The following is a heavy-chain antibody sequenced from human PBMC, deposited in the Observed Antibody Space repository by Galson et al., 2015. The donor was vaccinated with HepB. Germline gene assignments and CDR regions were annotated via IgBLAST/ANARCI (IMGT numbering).Heavy chain of an antibody. CDR2: IIPIFGTA. CDR3: SEISSGFGGNYYYYGMDV. J-gene: IGHJ6*02. V-gene: IGHV1-69*13. CDR1: GGTFSSYA. D-gene: IGHD6-19*01. Sequence: SVKVSCKASGGTFSSYAISWVRQAPGQGLEWMGGIIPIFGTANYAQKFQGRVTITADESTSTAYMELSSLRSEDTAVYYCSEISSGFGGNYYYYGMDVWGQGTTVTVSS.